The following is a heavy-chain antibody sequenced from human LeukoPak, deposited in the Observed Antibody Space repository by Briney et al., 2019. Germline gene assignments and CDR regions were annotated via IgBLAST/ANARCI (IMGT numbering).Heavy chain of an antibody. D-gene: IGHD3-22*01. CDR3: ASWRDEGDSSGQGDYYYYMDV. CDR2: IIPILGTA. Sequence: SVKVSCKASGGTFSSYAISWVRQAPGQGLEWMGGIIPILGTANYAQKFQGRVTITADKSTSTAYMELSSLRSEDTAVYYCASWRDEGDSSGQGDYYYYMDVWGKGTTVTVSS. V-gene: IGHV1-69*10. J-gene: IGHJ6*03. CDR1: GGTFSSYA.